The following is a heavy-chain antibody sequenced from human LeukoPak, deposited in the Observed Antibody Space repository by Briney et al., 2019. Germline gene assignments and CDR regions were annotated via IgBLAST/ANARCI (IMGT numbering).Heavy chain of an antibody. CDR2: ISGSGGST. CDR3: ATILRFPDAFDI. Sequence: GGSLRLSCAASGFTFSSYAMSWGRQAPGKGLEWVSAISGSGGSTYYADSVTGRFTISRDNSKTTLYLQMNSLRAEYKAVYYCATILRFPDAFDIWGQGTLVTVSS. CDR1: GFTFSSYA. J-gene: IGHJ3*02. V-gene: IGHV3-23*01. D-gene: IGHD3-16*01.